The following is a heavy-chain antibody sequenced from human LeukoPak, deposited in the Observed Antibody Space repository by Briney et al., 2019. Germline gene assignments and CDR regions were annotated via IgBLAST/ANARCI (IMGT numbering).Heavy chain of an antibody. D-gene: IGHD5-12*01. CDR3: ARGQRLFGYYYYYMDV. J-gene: IGHJ6*03. V-gene: IGHV4-34*01. CDR1: GGSFSGYY. Sequence: PSETLSLTCAVYGGSFSGYYWSWIRQAPGKGLEWIGEINDSGRTNYNPSLKSRVTMSVDTSKNQFSLTLRSVTAADTAVYYCARGQRLFGYYYYYMDVWGKGSTVTVSS. CDR2: INDSGRT.